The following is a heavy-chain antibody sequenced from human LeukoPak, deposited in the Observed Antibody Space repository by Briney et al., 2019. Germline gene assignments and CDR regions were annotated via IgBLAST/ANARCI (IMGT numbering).Heavy chain of an antibody. Sequence: GGSLRLSCAASGFTYSSYAMSWVRQAPGQGLEWVSAISGSGGSTYYADSVKGRFAISRDNSNNTLYLQMNSLRAEDTAVYYCAKRYCSGGSCYPNYWGQGTLVTVSS. D-gene: IGHD2-15*01. CDR3: AKRYCSGGSCYPNY. V-gene: IGHV3-23*01. CDR2: ISGSGGST. J-gene: IGHJ4*02. CDR1: GFTYSSYA.